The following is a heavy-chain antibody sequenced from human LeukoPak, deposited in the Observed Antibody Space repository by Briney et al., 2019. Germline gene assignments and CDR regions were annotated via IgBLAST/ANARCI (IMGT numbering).Heavy chain of an antibody. CDR1: GYTFNRYG. D-gene: IGHD3-22*01. Sequence: ASVMVSCKASGYTFNRYGISWVRQAPGQGPEWMGWISCYNGDKKFEQKFQGRFTMTTDASANTAYMELRSLTSDDTAVYYCARDFSNTSGFKVVIDYWGQGTSVTVSS. CDR3: ARDFSNTSGFKVVIDY. J-gene: IGHJ4*02. CDR2: ISCYNGDK. V-gene: IGHV1-18*01.